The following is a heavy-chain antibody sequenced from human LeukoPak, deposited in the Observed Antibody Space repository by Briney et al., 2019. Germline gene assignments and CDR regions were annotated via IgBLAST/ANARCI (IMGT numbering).Heavy chain of an antibody. CDR2: ISSSSSYI. CDR1: GFTFSSYS. CDR3: ARASLRFLEWLPDAFDI. D-gene: IGHD3-3*01. V-gene: IGHV3-21*01. Sequence: PGGSLRLSCAASGFTFSSYSMNWVRQAPGKGLEWVSSISSSSSYIYYADSVKGRFTISRDNAKNSLYLQMNSLRAEDTAVYYCARASLRFLEWLPDAFDIWGQGTMVTVSS. J-gene: IGHJ3*02.